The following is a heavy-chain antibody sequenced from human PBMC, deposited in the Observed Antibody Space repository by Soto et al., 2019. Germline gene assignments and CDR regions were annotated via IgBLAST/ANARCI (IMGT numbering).Heavy chain of an antibody. CDR1: GYSFSSHY. D-gene: IGHD5-12*01. CDR3: ARDLVPGYTGFSDY. V-gene: IGHV1-18*04. Sequence: ASVKVSCKASGYSFSSHYMHWVRQAPGQGLEWMGWISAYNGNTNFAQKLQGRVSLTTDTSSTTAYMELRSLTSDDTAVYYCARDLVPGYTGFSDYWGQGTLVTVSS. J-gene: IGHJ4*02. CDR2: ISAYNGNT.